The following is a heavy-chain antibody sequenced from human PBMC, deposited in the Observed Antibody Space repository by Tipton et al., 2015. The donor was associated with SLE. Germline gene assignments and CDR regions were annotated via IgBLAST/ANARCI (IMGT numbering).Heavy chain of an antibody. D-gene: IGHD3-22*01. CDR3: ARDEYRYDATGYHLLGHFDF. J-gene: IGHJ4*02. V-gene: IGHV4-34*01. Sequence: TLSLTCAVYGGSFSGYYWSWIRQPPGKGLEWIGEINHSGSTNYNPSLKSRVTTSVDTSKNQFSLKLSSVTAADTAVYYCARDEYRYDATGYHLLGHFDFWGQGTLVTVSS. CDR2: INHSGST. CDR1: GGSFSGYY.